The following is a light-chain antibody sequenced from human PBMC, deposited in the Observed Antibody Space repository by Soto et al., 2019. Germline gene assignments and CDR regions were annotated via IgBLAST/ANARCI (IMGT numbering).Light chain of an antibody. CDR1: EDIKND. CDR3: LQDYNYPPT. J-gene: IGKJ2*01. CDR2: STS. V-gene: IGKV1-6*01. Sequence: AVQMTQSPSSLSASVGDRVTITCRASEDIKNDLGWYQQKAGQGPRLLIHSTSSLQSGVPSRFSGSGSGTHFTLTISSLQPEDFATYYCLQDYNYPPTFGQETKLQIK.